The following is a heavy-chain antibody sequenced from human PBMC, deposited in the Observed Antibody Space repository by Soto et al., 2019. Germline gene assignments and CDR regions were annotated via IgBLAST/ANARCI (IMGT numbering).Heavy chain of an antibody. CDR2: IYFTGNT. CDR1: GGSITSSSHF. D-gene: IGHD6-25*01. V-gene: IGHV4-39*01. CDR3: AGQTFTIAAASYGRSNWFDP. J-gene: IGHJ5*02. Sequence: SETLSLTCSASGGSITSSSHFWGWVRQPPGKGLEWIGTIYFTGNTYYTPSLKSRLTMSIDTSKNEFSLRLDSVTAADTAVYYCAGQTFTIAAASYGRSNWFDPWGPGTLVTVSS.